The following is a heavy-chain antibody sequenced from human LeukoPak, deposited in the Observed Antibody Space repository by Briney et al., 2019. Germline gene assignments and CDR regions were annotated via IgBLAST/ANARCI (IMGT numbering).Heavy chain of an antibody. D-gene: IGHD6-19*01. CDR2: IYTSGST. Sequence: PSETLSLTCTVSGGSISSYYWSWIRQPAGKGLEWIGRIYTSGSTNYNPSLKSRVTMSVDTSKNQFSLKLSSVTAADTAVYYCARDGVNSSVRGAEYFQHWGQGTLVTVSS. CDR1: GGSISSYY. V-gene: IGHV4-4*07. CDR3: ARDGVNSSVRGAEYFQH. J-gene: IGHJ1*01.